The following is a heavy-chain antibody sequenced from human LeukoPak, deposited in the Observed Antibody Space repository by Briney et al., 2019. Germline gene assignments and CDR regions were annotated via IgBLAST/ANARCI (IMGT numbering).Heavy chain of an antibody. CDR2: IYYSGST. CDR3: ARDRSGSYLSFPEYYGMDV. V-gene: IGHV4-59*01. D-gene: IGHD1-26*01. Sequence: SETLSLTCTVSGGSISSYYWSWIRQPPGKGLEWIGYIYYSGSTNYNPSLKSRVTISVDTSKNQFSLKLSSVTAADTAVYYCARDRSGSYLSFPEYYGMDVWGQGTTVTVSS. CDR1: GGSISSYY. J-gene: IGHJ6*02.